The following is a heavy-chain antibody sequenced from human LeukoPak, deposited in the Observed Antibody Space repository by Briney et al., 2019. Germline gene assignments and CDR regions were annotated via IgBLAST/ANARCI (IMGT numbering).Heavy chain of an antibody. V-gene: IGHV3-48*02. CDR3: AVMAVITVDAFDL. Sequence: GGSLRLSCSASGFTFSNNNINWVRQAPGKGPEWISYINTASTTIHYADSVKGRFTISRDNAKNSLYLEMNSLRDEDTAVYYCAVMAVITVDAFDLWGPGTMVTVSS. J-gene: IGHJ3*01. CDR2: INTASTTI. CDR1: GFTFSNNN. D-gene: IGHD5-24*01.